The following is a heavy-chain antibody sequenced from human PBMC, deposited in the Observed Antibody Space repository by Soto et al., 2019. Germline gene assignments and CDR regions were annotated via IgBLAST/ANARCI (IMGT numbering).Heavy chain of an antibody. CDR3: ARDGSGYRSRASPMDV. CDR2: IIPIFGTA. D-gene: IGHD3-22*01. CDR1: GDTFSSYA. J-gene: IGHJ6*02. Sequence: QVQLVQSGAEVKKPGSSVKVSCKASGDTFSSYAISWVRQAPGQGLEWMGGIIPIFGTANYAQKFQGRVTITADESTSTAYMELSSRRSEDTAVYYCARDGSGYRSRASPMDVWGQGTPVTVSS. V-gene: IGHV1-69*01.